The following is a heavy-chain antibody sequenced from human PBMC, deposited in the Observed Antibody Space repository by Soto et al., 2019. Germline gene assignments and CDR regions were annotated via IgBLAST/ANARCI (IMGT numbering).Heavy chain of an antibody. CDR2: IYYSGST. J-gene: IGHJ4*02. CDR3: ARQGIGVSYFDY. CDR1: GGSISSSSYY. D-gene: IGHD6-13*01. Sequence: QLQLQESGPGLVKPSETLSLTCTVSGGSISSSSYYWGWIRQPPGKGLEWIGSIYYSGSTYYNPSLKRRVTISVDTSKNQFSLKLSSVTAADTAVYYCARQGIGVSYFDYWGQGTLVAVSS. V-gene: IGHV4-39*01.